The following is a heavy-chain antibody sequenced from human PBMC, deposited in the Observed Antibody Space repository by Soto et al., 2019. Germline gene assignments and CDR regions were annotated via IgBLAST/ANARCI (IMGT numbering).Heavy chain of an antibody. CDR1: GYTFTNYA. D-gene: IGHD3-3*01. CDR3: SRGAAYDFWSGYYTDTAFDY. J-gene: IGHJ4*02. Sequence: ASVKVSCKASGYTFTNYAMHWVRQAPGQRLEWMGWINTGNCNTKYSQKFQGRVTINADKSTSTAYMELSSLRSEDTAVYYCSRGAAYDFWSGYYTDTAFDYWGQGTLVTVSS. CDR2: INTGNCNT. V-gene: IGHV1-3*04.